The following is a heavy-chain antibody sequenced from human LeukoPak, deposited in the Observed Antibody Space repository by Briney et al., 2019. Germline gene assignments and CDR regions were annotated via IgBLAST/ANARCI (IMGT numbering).Heavy chain of an antibody. CDR2: ISYDGSNK. Sequence: GGSLRLSCAASGFTFSSYAMHWVRQAPGKGLEWVAVISYDGSNKYYADSVKGRFTISRDNSKNTLYLQMNSLRAEDTAVYYCARGFMYSSGWYLGCFDYWGQGTLVTVSS. D-gene: IGHD6-19*01. CDR3: ARGFMYSSGWYLGCFDY. J-gene: IGHJ4*02. CDR1: GFTFSSYA. V-gene: IGHV3-30-3*01.